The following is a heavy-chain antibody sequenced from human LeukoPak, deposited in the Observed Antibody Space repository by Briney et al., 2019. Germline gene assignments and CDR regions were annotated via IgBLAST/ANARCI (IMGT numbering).Heavy chain of an antibody. D-gene: IGHD3-3*01. Sequence: PGGSLRLSCAASGFTFSDYYTSWIRQAPGKGLEWVSYISSSGSTIYYADSVKGRFTISRDNAKNSLYLQMNSLRAEDTAVYYCAAKYYDFWSGYYDWGQGTLVTVSS. CDR3: AAKYYDFWSGYYD. CDR2: ISSSGSTI. CDR1: GFTFSDYY. V-gene: IGHV3-11*04. J-gene: IGHJ4*02.